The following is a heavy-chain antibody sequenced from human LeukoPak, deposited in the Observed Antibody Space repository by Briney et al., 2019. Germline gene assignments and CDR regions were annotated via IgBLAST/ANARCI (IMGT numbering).Heavy chain of an antibody. J-gene: IGHJ4*02. CDR2: IIPIFGTA. CDR3: ARVAGSSPDYFDY. Sequence: SVKVSCEASGGTFSSYAISWVRQAPGQGLEWMGGIIPIFGTANYAQKFQGRVTITADESTSTAYMELSSLRSEDTAVYYCARVAGSSPDYFDYWGQGTLVTGSS. D-gene: IGHD6-6*01. CDR1: GGTFSSYA. V-gene: IGHV1-69*13.